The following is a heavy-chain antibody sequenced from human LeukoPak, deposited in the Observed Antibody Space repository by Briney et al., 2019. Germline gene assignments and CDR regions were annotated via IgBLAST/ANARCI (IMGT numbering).Heavy chain of an antibody. CDR2: ISSSSSTI. Sequence: GGSLRLSCAASGFTFSSYSMNWVRQAPGKGLEWVSYISSSSSTIYYADSVKGRFTISRDNAKNSLYLQMNSLRAEDTALYYCAKDISYYYDSSGYQNYFDYWGQGTLVTVSS. D-gene: IGHD3-22*01. V-gene: IGHV3-48*01. J-gene: IGHJ4*02. CDR3: AKDISYYYDSSGYQNYFDY. CDR1: GFTFSSYS.